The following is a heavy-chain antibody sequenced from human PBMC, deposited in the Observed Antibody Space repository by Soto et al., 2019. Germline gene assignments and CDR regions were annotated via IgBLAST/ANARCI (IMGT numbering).Heavy chain of an antibody. J-gene: IGHJ5*02. CDR3: AREGYSYGYFLHNLALTFDP. D-gene: IGHD5-18*01. Sequence: PGGSLSLSCAASGFTFSSYAMHWVRQAPVKGLERVAVISYDGSNKYYADSVKGRFTISRDNSKNTLYLQMNSLRAEDTAVYYCAREGYSYGYFLHNLALTFDPWGQGTLVTVSS. CDR2: ISYDGSNK. CDR1: GFTFSSYA. V-gene: IGHV3-30-3*01.